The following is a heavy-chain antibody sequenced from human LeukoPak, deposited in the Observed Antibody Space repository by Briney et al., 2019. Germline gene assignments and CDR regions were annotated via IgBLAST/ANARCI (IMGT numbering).Heavy chain of an antibody. J-gene: IGHJ4*02. CDR2: IYYSGST. CDR3: ARHSIYYDSSTYYYVFED. CDR1: GGSISSYY. V-gene: IGHV4-59*08. Sequence: PSETLSLTCTVSGGSISSYYWSWIRQPPGKGLEWIGYIYYSGSTNYNPSLKSRVTISVDTSKNQFSLNLSSVTAADTAVYYCARHSIYYDSSTYYYVFEDWGQGTLVTVSS. D-gene: IGHD3-22*01.